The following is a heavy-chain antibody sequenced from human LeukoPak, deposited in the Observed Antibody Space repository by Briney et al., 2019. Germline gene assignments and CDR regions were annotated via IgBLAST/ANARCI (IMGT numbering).Heavy chain of an antibody. Sequence: SETLSLTCTVSGGSISSGGYYWSWIRQHPGKGLEWIGYIYYSGSTYYNPSLKSRVTISVDTSRNQFSLKLSSVTAADTAVYYCAGGYYDSSGYYGFDYWGQGTLVTVSS. V-gene: IGHV4-31*03. J-gene: IGHJ4*02. CDR2: IYYSGST. CDR3: AGGYYDSSGYYGFDY. CDR1: GGSISSGGYY. D-gene: IGHD3-22*01.